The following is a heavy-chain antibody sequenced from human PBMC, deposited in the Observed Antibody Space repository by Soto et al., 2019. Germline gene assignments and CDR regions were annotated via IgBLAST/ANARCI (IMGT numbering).Heavy chain of an antibody. Sequence: GGSLRLSCAASGFTFSSYAMSWVRQAPGKGLEWVSAISGSGGSTYYADSVKGRFTISRDNSKNTLYLQMNSLRAEDTAVYYCAKDGDGYSSGWYILRKLDYWGQGTLVTVSS. V-gene: IGHV3-23*01. CDR1: GFTFSSYA. CDR2: ISGSGGST. CDR3: AKDGDGYSSGWYILRKLDY. D-gene: IGHD6-19*01. J-gene: IGHJ4*02.